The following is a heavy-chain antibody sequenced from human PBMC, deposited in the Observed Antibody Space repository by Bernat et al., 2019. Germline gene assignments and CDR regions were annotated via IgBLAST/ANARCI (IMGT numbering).Heavy chain of an antibody. CDR2: IYSGCST. Sequence: EVQLVESGGGLIQPGGSLRLSCAASGFTVSSNYMSWVRQAPGKGLGWVSVIYSGCSTYYADSVKGRFTISRDNSKNTLYLQMNSLRAEDTAVYYCAHIGYCSGGSCLGEPTEYFQHWGQGTLVTVSS. D-gene: IGHD2-15*01. CDR1: GFTVSSNY. CDR3: AHIGYCSGGSCLGEPTEYFQH. J-gene: IGHJ1*01. V-gene: IGHV3-53*01.